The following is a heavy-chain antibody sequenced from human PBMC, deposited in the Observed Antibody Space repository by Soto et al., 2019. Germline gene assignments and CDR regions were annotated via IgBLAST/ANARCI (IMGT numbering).Heavy chain of an antibody. D-gene: IGHD3-16*01. V-gene: IGHV1-69*01. CDR3: SRDPHSPGGGSHAFYGMDV. J-gene: IGHJ6*02. CDR1: GDTFSNFA. CDR2: INPMFIET. Sequence: QMRLVQSGAEVKKPGSSVKVSCKASGDTFSNFAFSWVRRAPGQGLEWMGGINPMFIETDYAQKFRDRITIVADESTSTVYLELRSLRSDDTGVYFCSRDPHSPGGGSHAFYGMDVWGQGTTVTVTS.